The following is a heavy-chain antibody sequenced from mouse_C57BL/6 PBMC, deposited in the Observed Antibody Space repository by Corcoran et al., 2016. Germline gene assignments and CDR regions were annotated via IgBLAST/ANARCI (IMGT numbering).Heavy chain of an antibody. CDR1: GYTFTDYN. CDR2: INPNNGGT. CDR3: ARTLYYYGSSFYYAMDY. D-gene: IGHD1-1*01. V-gene: IGHV1-18*01. J-gene: IGHJ4*01. Sequence: EVQLQQSGPELVKPGASVKIPCKASGYTFTDYNMDWVKQSHGKSLEWIGDINPNNGGTIYNQKFKGKATLTVDKSSSTAYMELRSLTSEDTAVYYCARTLYYYGSSFYYAMDYWGQGTSVTVSS.